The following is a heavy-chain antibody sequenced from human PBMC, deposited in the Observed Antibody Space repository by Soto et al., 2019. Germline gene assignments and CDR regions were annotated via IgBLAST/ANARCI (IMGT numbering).Heavy chain of an antibody. D-gene: IGHD3-22*01. CDR3: ARQIYDSDTGPNFQYYFDS. CDR1: GCKFARYW. CDR2: IDPSDSQT. J-gene: IGHJ4*02. Sequence: ISGKGSGCKFARYWCTSERQKTGKGLEWMGRIDPSDSQTYYSPSFRGHVTISVTKSITTVFLQWSSLRASDTAMYYCARQIYDSDTGPNFQYYFDSWGQGTPVTVSS. V-gene: IGHV5-10-1*01.